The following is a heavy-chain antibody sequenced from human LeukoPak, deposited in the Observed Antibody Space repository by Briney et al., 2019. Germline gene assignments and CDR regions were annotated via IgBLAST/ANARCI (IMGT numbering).Heavy chain of an antibody. CDR1: GFTFSSYS. J-gene: IGHJ4*02. Sequence: GGSLRLSCAASGFTFSSYSMSWVRQAPGKGLEWVSSISSSSSYIYYADSVKGRFTISRDNAKNSLYLQMTSLRADDTAMYYCARDHWALWFGELLSEISRIPFDYWGQGTLVTVCS. V-gene: IGHV3-21*01. CDR2: ISSSSSYI. CDR3: ARDHWALWFGELLSEISRIPFDY. D-gene: IGHD3-10*01.